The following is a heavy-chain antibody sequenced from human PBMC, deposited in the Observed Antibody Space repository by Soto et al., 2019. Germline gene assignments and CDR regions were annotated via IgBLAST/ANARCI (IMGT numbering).Heavy chain of an antibody. CDR3: AKDSDCTTKSLIFDY. J-gene: IGHJ4*02. Sequence: GGSLRLSCAASGFTFDDYAMHWVRQAPGKGLEWVSGISWNSGSIGYADSVKGRFTISRDNAKNSLYLQMNSLRAEDTALYYCAKDSDCTTKSLIFDYWGQGTLVTVSS. D-gene: IGHD2-21*02. V-gene: IGHV3-9*01. CDR2: ISWNSGSI. CDR1: GFTFDDYA.